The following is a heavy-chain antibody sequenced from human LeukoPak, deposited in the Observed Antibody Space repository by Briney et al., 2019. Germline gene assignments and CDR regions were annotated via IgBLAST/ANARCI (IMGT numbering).Heavy chain of an antibody. CDR2: INPSGGST. CDR3: ARGYLDGLLWFGESLPYAFDI. J-gene: IGHJ3*02. V-gene: IGHV1-46*01. D-gene: IGHD3-10*01. Sequence: ASVKVSCKASGYTFTSYYMHWVRQAPGQGLEWMGIINPSGGSTSYAQKFQGRVTMTRDMSTSTVYMELSSLRSEDTAVYYCARGYLDGLLWFGESLPYAFDIWGQGTMVTVSS. CDR1: GYTFTSYY.